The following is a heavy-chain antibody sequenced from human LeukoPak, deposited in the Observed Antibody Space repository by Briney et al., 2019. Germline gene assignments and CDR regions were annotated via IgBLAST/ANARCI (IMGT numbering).Heavy chain of an antibody. CDR3: ARVQGYYDSSGYP. CDR1: GYTSTGYY. J-gene: IGHJ5*02. D-gene: IGHD3-22*01. Sequence: ASVKVSCKASGYTSTGYYMHWVRQAPGQGLEWMGWINPNSGGTNYAQKFQGRVTMTRDTSISTAYMELSRLRSDDTAVYYCARVQGYYDSSGYPWGQGTLVTVSS. CDR2: INPNSGGT. V-gene: IGHV1-2*02.